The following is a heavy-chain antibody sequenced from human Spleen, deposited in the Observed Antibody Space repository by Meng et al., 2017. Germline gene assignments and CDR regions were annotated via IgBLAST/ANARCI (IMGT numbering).Heavy chain of an antibody. CDR2: ISDSGGST. CDR1: GFSFSIYA. J-gene: IGHJ4*02. Sequence: EVQLLESGGGLVQPGGSLRLSCAASGFSFSIYAMSWVRQAPGKGLEWVSVISDSGGSTYYADSVKGRFTISRDNSKNTLYLQMNSLRAEDTAVYYCARERTMVREFDYWGQGTLVTVSS. D-gene: IGHD3-10*01. V-gene: IGHV3-23*01. CDR3: ARERTMVREFDY.